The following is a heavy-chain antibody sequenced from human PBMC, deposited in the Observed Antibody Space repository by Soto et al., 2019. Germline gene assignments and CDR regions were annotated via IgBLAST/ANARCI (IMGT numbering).Heavy chain of an antibody. Sequence: EIQLVESGGGLVQPGGSLRLSCAASGFTFSTYSMNWVRQAPGKGLEWVSYIDSRSGTIYYADSVKGRFTISRDNAKNSLYLQMNSLTDEDTAVYYCAREILTASHWGQGTLVTVSS. CDR3: AREILTASH. V-gene: IGHV3-48*02. D-gene: IGHD2-15*01. CDR1: GFTFSTYS. J-gene: IGHJ4*02. CDR2: IDSRSGTI.